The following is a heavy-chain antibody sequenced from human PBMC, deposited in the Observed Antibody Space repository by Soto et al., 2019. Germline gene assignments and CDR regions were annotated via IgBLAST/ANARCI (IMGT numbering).Heavy chain of an antibody. CDR1: GYTFTSYG. D-gene: IGHD2-15*01. Sequence: ASVKVSCKASGYTFTSYGISWVRQAPGQGLEWMGWISAYNGNTNYAQKLQGRVTMTTDTSTSTAYMELRSLRSDDTAVYYCARVRYCSGGRCYPMFDYWGQGTLVTVSS. J-gene: IGHJ4*02. CDR3: ARVRYCSGGRCYPMFDY. CDR2: ISAYNGNT. V-gene: IGHV1-18*01.